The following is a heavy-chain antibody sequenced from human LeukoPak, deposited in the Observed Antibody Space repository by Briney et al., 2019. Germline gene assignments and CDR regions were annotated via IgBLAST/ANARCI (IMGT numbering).Heavy chain of an antibody. D-gene: IGHD3-10*01. CDR2: ISGSGGST. CDR1: RFTFSSYA. CDR3: AKDFITMVRGVTSGY. J-gene: IGHJ4*02. V-gene: IGHV3-23*01. Sequence: GGSLRLSCAARRFTFSSYAMSWVRQAPGKGLEWVSAISGSGGSTYYADSVKGRFTISRDNSKNTLYLQMNSLRAEDTAVYYCAKDFITMVRGVTSGYWGQGTLVTVSS.